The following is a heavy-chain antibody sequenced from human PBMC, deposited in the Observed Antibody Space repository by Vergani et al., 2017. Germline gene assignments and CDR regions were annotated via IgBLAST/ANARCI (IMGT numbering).Heavy chain of an antibody. Sequence: QVKLQESGPGLLKPSQTLALTCTVSGESIRSGSHYWSWIRQPAGKGPEWIGHIHTGGSTDLNPSFKSRVSISVDTSKSQFSLKLTSVTAADTAVYRCVCRATSPPRCFDCWGQGTRVTVSS. CDR3: VCRATSPPRCFDC. CDR2: IHTGGST. CDR1: GESIRSGSHY. V-gene: IGHV4-61*02. J-gene: IGHJ4*02. D-gene: IGHD2-2*01.